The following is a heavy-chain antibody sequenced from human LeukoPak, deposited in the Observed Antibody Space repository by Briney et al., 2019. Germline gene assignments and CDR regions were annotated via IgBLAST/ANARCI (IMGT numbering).Heavy chain of an antibody. V-gene: IGHV4-59*08. Sequence: WETLSLTCTVSGGTLSSYYWHWIRQPPGKGLEGVGYIYYSGSNNYNPSLKSRVTISEHTSKNHVSLNLSSETAADTAVYYCARRRYDYGDYSYFDCWGQGTQDAVSS. CDR2: IYYSGSN. CDR3: ARRRYDYGDYSYFDC. J-gene: IGHJ4*02. D-gene: IGHD4-17*01. CDR1: GGTLSSYY.